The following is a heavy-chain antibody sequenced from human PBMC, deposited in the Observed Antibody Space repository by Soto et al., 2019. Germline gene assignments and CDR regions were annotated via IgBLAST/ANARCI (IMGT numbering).Heavy chain of an antibody. CDR3: ARHVAATMVASFDY. V-gene: IGHV4-59*08. D-gene: IGHD5-12*01. J-gene: IGHJ4*02. CDR1: GGSISSYY. CDR2: IYYSGST. Sequence: SETLSLTCTVSGGSISSYYWSWIRQPPGKGLEWIGYIYYSGSTNYNPSLKSRVTISVDTSKNQFSLKLSSVTAADTAVYYCARHVAATMVASFDYWGQGTLVTVSS.